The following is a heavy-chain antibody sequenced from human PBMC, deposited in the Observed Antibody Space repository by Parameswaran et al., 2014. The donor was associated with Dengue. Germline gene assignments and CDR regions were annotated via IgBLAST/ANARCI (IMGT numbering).Heavy chain of an antibody. D-gene: IGHD5-18*01. V-gene: IGHV3-30-3*01. CDR3: ARDRRGYSYGYFDY. CDR2: ISYDGSNK. Sequence: VRQAPGKGLEWVAVISYDGSNKYYADSVKGRFTISRDNSKNTLYLQMNSLRAEDTAVYYCARDRRGYSYGYFDYWGQGTLVTVSS. J-gene: IGHJ4*02.